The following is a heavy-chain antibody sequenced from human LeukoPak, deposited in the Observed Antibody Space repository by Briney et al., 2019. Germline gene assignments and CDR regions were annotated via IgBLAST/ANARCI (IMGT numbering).Heavy chain of an antibody. CDR1: GYSFTSYL. V-gene: IGHV5-51*01. J-gene: IGHJ4*02. CDR2: IHPGDSDA. D-gene: IGHD7-27*01. Sequence: GESLKISCKGSGYSFTSYLIAWVRQMPGKGLEWMGIIHPGDSDARYSPSFQGQVTVSVDKSISTAYLQWSSLKASDTAMYYCAREYWGKLDYWGQGTLVTVSS. CDR3: AREYWGKLDY.